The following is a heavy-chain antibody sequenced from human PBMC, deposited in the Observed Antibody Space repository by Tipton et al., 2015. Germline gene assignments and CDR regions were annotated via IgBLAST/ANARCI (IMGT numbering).Heavy chain of an antibody. J-gene: IGHJ6*02. V-gene: IGHV4-38-2*02. CDR1: GYSISSGYY. Sequence: PGLVKPSETLSLTCDVSGYSISSGYYWGWIRQPPGKGLEWIGYISYTDGAHYNPALKSRVTISVDTSKNQFSLTLNSVAAADTAVYYCARDLEHGMDVWGHGTTVTVSS. CDR2: ISYTDGA. CDR3: ARDLEHGMDV. D-gene: IGHD5-24*01.